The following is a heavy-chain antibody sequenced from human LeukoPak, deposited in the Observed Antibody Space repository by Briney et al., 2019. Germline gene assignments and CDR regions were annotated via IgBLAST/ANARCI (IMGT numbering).Heavy chain of an antibody. CDR2: INHSGST. CDR1: GGSFSGYY. D-gene: IGHD2-21*01. V-gene: IGHV4-34*01. CDR3: ARYGTYCGGDFFWIDY. J-gene: IGHJ4*02. Sequence: PSETLSLTCAVYGGSFSGYYWSWIRQPPGKGLEWIGEINHSGSTNYNPSLKSRVTISVDTSKNQFSLKLSSVTAADTAVYYCARYGTYCGGDFFWIDYWGQGTLVTVSS.